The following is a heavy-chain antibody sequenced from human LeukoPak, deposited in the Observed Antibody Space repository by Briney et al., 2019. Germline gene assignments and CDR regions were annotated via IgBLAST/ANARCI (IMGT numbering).Heavy chain of an antibody. CDR1: GYTFTSYD. D-gene: IGHD2-21*02. J-gene: IGHJ2*01. CDR3: ARRAGQAYCGGDCLGLFDL. V-gene: IGHV1-8*02. CDR2: MNPNSGNT. Sequence: GASVKVSCKASGYTFTSYDINWVRQATGQGLEWMGWMNPNSGNTGYAQKFQGRVTMTRNTSISTAYMELSSLRSEDTAVYYCARRAGQAYCGGDCLGLFDLLGRGTLVTVSS.